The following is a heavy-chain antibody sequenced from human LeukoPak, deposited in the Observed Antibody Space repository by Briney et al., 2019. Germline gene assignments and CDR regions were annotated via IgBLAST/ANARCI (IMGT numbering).Heavy chain of an antibody. CDR2: INSGGTTK. CDR1: GYSFSNHE. D-gene: IGHD2-2*02. J-gene: IGHJ4*02. CDR3: ARVPGPYTTSRFHY. Sequence: GGSLRLSCEAPGYSFSNHEMNWVRQAPGKGLEWLSYINSGGTTKYYADSVKGRFTISRDNAKNSLYLQMNSLRADDTAVYYCARVPGPYTTSRFHYWGQGTLVTVSS. V-gene: IGHV3-48*03.